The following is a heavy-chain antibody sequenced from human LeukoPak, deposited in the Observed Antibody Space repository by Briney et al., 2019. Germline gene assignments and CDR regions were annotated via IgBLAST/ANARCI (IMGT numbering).Heavy chain of an antibody. CDR1: GFTFSSYG. CDR2: IRYDGSNK. D-gene: IGHD5-18*01. CDR3: ARDLSGVTGYTYGRGIDY. V-gene: IGHV3-30*02. J-gene: IGHJ4*02. Sequence: GGSLRLSCAASGFTFSSYGVHWVRQAPGKGLEWVAFIRYDGSNKYYADSVKGRFTISRDNSKNTLYLQMNSLRAEDTAVYYCARDLSGVTGYTYGRGIDYWGQRTLVTVSS.